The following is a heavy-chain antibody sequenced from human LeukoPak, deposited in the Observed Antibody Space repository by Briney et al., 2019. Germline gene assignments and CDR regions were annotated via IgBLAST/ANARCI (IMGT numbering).Heavy chain of an antibody. D-gene: IGHD5-18*01. J-gene: IGHJ4*02. CDR2: ITSSGEST. CDR3: ASRSGYSYGHFDY. CDR1: GFTFSNCA. Sequence: PGGSLRLSCAASGFTFSNCAMSWVRQAPGKGLEWVAAITSSGESTNYADSVKGRFTISRDNSKNTLYLQMNSLRAEDTAVYYCASRSGYSYGHFDYWGQGTLVTVSS. V-gene: IGHV3-23*01.